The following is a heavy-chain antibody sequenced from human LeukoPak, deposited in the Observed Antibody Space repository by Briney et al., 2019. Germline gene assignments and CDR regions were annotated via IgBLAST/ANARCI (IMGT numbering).Heavy chain of an antibody. V-gene: IGHV1-46*01. CDR3: AADYYDSSGHHY. CDR2: INPSGGST. J-gene: IGHJ4*02. CDR1: GYTFTSYG. Sequence: GASVKVSCKASGYTFTSYGISWVRQAPGQGLEWMGIINPSGGSTSYAQKFQGRVTMTRDTSTSTVYMELSSLRSEDTAVYYCAADYYDSSGHHYWGQGTLVTVSS. D-gene: IGHD3-22*01.